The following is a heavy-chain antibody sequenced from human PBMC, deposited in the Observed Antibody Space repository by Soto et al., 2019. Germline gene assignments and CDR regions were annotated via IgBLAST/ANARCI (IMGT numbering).Heavy chain of an antibody. D-gene: IGHD5-12*01. CDR2: IYPGDSDT. V-gene: IGHV5-51*01. Sequence: GESLKISCKGSGYSFTSYWIGWVRQMPGKGLEWMGIIYPGDSDTRYSPSFQGQVTISADKSISTAYLQWSSLKASDTAMYYCARKFELEMATFHDAFDIWGQGTMVTVSS. CDR3: ARKFELEMATFHDAFDI. CDR1: GYSFTSYW. J-gene: IGHJ3*02.